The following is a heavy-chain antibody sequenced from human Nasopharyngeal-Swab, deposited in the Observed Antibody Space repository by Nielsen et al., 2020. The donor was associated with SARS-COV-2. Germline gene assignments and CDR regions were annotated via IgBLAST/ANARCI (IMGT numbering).Heavy chain of an antibody. V-gene: IGHV3-21*01. D-gene: IGHD1-26*01. CDR2: ITSSYDQK. J-gene: IGHJ6*03. Sequence: WIRQPPGKGLEWVASITSSYDQKYYGGSVKGRFTISRDNARNSLYLEMNSLRVEDTAIYYCASGVVGFYFYTNVWGKGTTVTVSS. CDR3: ASGVVGFYFYTNV.